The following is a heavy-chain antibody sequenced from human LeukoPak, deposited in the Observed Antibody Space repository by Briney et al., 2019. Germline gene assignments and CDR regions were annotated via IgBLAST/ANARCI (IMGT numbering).Heavy chain of an antibody. V-gene: IGHV4-34*01. D-gene: IGHD3-9*01. CDR1: GGSFSGYY. J-gene: IGHJ4*02. Sequence: SETLSLTCAVYGGSFSGYYWSWIRQPPGKGLEWIGEINHSGSTNYNPSLKSRVTISVDTSKNQFSLKLSSVTAADTAVYYCARHALRYFDWVPDYWGQGTPVTVSS. CDR3: ARHALRYFDWVPDY. CDR2: INHSGST.